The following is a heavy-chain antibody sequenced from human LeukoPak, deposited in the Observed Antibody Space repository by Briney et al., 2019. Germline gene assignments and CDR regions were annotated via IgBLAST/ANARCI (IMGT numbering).Heavy chain of an antibody. CDR3: ARTFDN. CDR2: ISSSAKTI. J-gene: IGHJ4*02. CDR1: GFTFRSYE. Sequence: PGGSPRLSCAASGFTFRSYEMNWVRQAPGKGLEWVSYISSSAKTIYYADSVKGRFTISRDNPKNSLYLQMNSLRAEDTAIYYCARTFDNWGQGTLVTVSS. V-gene: IGHV3-48*03.